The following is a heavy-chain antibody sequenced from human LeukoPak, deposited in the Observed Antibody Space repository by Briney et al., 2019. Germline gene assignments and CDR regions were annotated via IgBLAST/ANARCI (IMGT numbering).Heavy chain of an antibody. D-gene: IGHD2-15*01. CDR1: GFSFSSYA. Sequence: GGSLRLSCATSGFSFSSYAMSWVRQAPGRGLEWVSAMSSSDDGRYYAASVRGRFTISRDTSRSTLYLQMNSLRAEDAAVYYCAKAPVTSCRGAFCYPFDYWGQGTLVTVSS. V-gene: IGHV3-23*01. CDR3: AKAPVTSCRGAFCYPFDY. J-gene: IGHJ4*02. CDR2: MSSSDDGR.